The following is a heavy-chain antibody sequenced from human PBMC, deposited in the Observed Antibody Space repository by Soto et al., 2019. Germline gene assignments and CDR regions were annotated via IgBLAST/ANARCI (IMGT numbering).Heavy chain of an antibody. CDR3: ARVGMVDIVVVPPSYGTDV. J-gene: IGHJ6*02. Sequence: PGESLKISCKGSGYIFTSYWIGWVRQMPGKGLEWMGIIYPGDSDTRYSPSFQGQVTISADKSISTAYLQWSSLKASDTAMYYCARVGMVDIVVVPPSYGTDVWGQGTTVTVSS. D-gene: IGHD2-2*01. V-gene: IGHV5-51*01. CDR1: GYIFTSYW. CDR2: IYPGDSDT.